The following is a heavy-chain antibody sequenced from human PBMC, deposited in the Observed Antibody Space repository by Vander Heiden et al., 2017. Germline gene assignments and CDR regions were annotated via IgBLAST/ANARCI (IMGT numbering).Heavy chain of an antibody. D-gene: IGHD2-2*01. J-gene: IGHJ4*02. Sequence: QEPPVHSGAEVNKPGASIQVSCNASGSTFSNYEINWVRQAAGQGLEWVGWMDPKTGNTGYAQKFQGRVTMTWNTSITTVYMELRSLRSEDTAVYYCARYCSSNSCYKFDSWGQGTLVSVSS. CDR2: MDPKTGNT. CDR1: GSTFSNYE. V-gene: IGHV1-8*01. CDR3: ARYCSSNSCYKFDS.